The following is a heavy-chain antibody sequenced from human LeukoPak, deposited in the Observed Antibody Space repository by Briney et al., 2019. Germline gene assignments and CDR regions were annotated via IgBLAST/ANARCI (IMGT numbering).Heavy chain of an antibody. J-gene: IGHJ4*02. Sequence: GGSLGLSCAASGFTFSSYSMNWVRQAPGKGLEWVSYISSSSSTIYYADSVKGRFTISRDNAKNSLYLQMNSLRAEDTAVYYCARESTGGYWFFDYWGQGTLVTVSS. D-gene: IGHD3-22*01. CDR3: ARESTGGYWFFDY. CDR2: ISSSSSTI. V-gene: IGHV3-48*01. CDR1: GFTFSSYS.